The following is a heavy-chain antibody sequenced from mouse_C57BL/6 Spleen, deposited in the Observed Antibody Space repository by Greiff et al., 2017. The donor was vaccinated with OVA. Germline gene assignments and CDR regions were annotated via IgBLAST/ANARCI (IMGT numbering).Heavy chain of an antibody. CDR3: ARSPHYYGSSQYYFDY. D-gene: IGHD1-1*01. J-gene: IGHJ2*01. CDR1: GYAFSRSW. Sequence: VKLQESGPELVKPGASVKISCKASGYAFSRSWLNWVKQRHAPSREWIGRIHHASLYNNSNGKFKGKATLTADKSSSTAYMQLSSLTSEDSAVYFCARSPHYYGSSQYYFDYWGQGTTLTVSS. V-gene: IGHV1-82*01. CDR2: IHHASLYN.